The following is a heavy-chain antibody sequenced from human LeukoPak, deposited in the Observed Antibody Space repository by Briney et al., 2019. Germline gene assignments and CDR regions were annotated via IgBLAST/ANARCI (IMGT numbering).Heavy chain of an antibody. D-gene: IGHD1-26*01. CDR3: ARRLGATTGTDAFDI. CDR1: GGSITNYY. CDR2: IYYSGST. J-gene: IGHJ3*02. V-gene: IGHV4-59*01. Sequence: SETLSLTCTVSGGSITNYYWGWIRQPPGKGLEWMGYIYYSGSTNYNPSLKSQVTISVDTSKNQFSLKLSSVTAADTAVYYCARRLGATTGTDAFDIWGQGTMVTVSS.